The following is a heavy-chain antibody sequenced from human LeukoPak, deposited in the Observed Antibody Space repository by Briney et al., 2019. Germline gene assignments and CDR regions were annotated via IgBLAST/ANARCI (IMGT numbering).Heavy chain of an antibody. CDR3: ARDLGYCSSTSCGGDDY. CDR2: ISSSSSYI. D-gene: IGHD2-2*01. CDR1: GFTFSSYS. J-gene: IGHJ4*02. Sequence: GGSLRLSCAASGFTFSSYSMNWVRQAPGKGLEWVSSISSSSSYIYYADSVKGRFTISRDNAKNSLYLQMNSLRAEDTAVYYCARDLGYCSSTSCGGDDYWGQGTLVTVSS. V-gene: IGHV3-21*01.